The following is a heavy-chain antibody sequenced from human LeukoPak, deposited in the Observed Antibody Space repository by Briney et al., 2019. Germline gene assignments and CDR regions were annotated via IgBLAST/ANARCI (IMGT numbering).Heavy chain of an antibody. CDR1: GFTFSSYW. CDR3: ARNETYSSSWESDY. D-gene: IGHD6-13*01. Sequence: GGSLRLSCAASGFTFSSYWMSWVRQAPGKGLEWVANIKQDGSEKYYVDSVKGRFTISRDNAKNSLYLQMNSLRAEDTAVYYCARNETYSSSWESDYWGQGTLVTVSS. J-gene: IGHJ4*02. CDR2: IKQDGSEK. V-gene: IGHV3-7*01.